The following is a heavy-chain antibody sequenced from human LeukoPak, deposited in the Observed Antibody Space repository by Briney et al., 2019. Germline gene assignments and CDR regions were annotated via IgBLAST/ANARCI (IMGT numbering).Heavy chain of an antibody. D-gene: IGHD4-17*01. CDR2: ISSNGGST. V-gene: IGHV3-64*01. CDR1: GFTFSSYA. CDR3: ARDPYDYGDYYYYGMDV. J-gene: IGHJ6*02. Sequence: PGGSLRLSCAASGFTFSSYAMHWVRQAPGKGLEYVSAISSNGGSTYYANSVKGRFTISRDNSKNTLYLQMGSLRAEDMAVYYCARDPYDYGDYYYYGMDVWGQGTTVTVSS.